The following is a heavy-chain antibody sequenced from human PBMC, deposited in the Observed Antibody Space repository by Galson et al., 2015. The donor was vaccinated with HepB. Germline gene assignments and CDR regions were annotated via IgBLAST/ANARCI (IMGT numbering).Heavy chain of an antibody. V-gene: IGHV3-23*01. CDR2: ISGSGDST. Sequence: SLRLSCAASGFTFSSYAMSWVRQAPGKGLEWVSDISGSGDSTYYADSVKGRFTISRDNSKDTVYLQMNDLRAEDTAVYYCAKDPYSGSYYFFDYWGQGTLVTVSS. D-gene: IGHD1-26*01. J-gene: IGHJ4*02. CDR1: GFTFSSYA. CDR3: AKDPYSGSYYFFDY.